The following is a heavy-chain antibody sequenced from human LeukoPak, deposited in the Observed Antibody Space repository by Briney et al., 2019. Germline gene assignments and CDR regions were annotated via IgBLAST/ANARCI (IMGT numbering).Heavy chain of an antibody. CDR1: GGSISCGDYY. Sequence: PSETLSLTCTVSGGSISCGDYYWSWIRQPPGKGLEWIGYIYYSGSTYYNPSLKSRVTISVDTSKNQFSLKLSSVTAADTAVYYCARLPYGATVPTYFDYWGQGTLVTVSS. J-gene: IGHJ4*02. D-gene: IGHD1-26*01. CDR2: IYYSGST. V-gene: IGHV4-30-4*01. CDR3: ARLPYGATVPTYFDY.